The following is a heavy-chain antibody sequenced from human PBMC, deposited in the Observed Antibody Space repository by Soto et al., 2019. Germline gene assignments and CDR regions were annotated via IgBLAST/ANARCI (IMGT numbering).Heavy chain of an antibody. J-gene: IGHJ4*02. CDR3: ARAKFESTGWHQFDI. CDR2: VSHSGNT. D-gene: IGHD7-27*01. Sequence: ETLSVACTVSVGSVTGHFWRWVRQPPGKGLEWIGEVSHSGNTKYYPSLRSRVTLSVDSSKNQISLALTSVTAADTAVYYCARAKFESTGWHQFDIWGQGTLVTVSS. CDR1: VGSVTGHF. V-gene: IGHV4-34*01.